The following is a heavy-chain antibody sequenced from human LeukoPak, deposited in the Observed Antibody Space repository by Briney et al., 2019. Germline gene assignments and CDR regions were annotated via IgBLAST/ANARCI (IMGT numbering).Heavy chain of an antibody. D-gene: IGHD6-19*01. CDR2: ISSSGSTI. Sequence: GGSLRLSCGVSGFTFNSCEMNWVRQAPGKGLEWVSYISSSGSTIYYADSVKGRFTISRDNAKNSLYLQMNSLRAEDTAVYYCARDRRSVWYGVFDYWGQGTLVTVSS. J-gene: IGHJ4*02. CDR3: ARDRRSVWYGVFDY. V-gene: IGHV3-48*03. CDR1: GFTFNSCE.